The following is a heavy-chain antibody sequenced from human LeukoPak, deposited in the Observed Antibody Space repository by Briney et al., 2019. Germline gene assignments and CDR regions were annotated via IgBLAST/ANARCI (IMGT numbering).Heavy chain of an antibody. CDR1: GFTFSSYE. J-gene: IGHJ4*02. CDR2: ISYDGSNK. CDR3: AKTGGIRGYSYGLMDY. Sequence: GGSLRLSCAASGFTFSSYEMNWVRQAPGKGLEWVAVISYDGSNKYYADSVKGRFTISRDNSKNTLYLQMNSLRAEDTAVYYCAKTGGIRGYSYGLMDYWGQGTLVTVSS. V-gene: IGHV3-30*18. D-gene: IGHD5-18*01.